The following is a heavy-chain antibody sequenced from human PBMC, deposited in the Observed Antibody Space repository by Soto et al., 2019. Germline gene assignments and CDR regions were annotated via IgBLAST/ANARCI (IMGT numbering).Heavy chain of an antibody. CDR2: IYHSGST. V-gene: IGHV4-30-2*01. CDR1: GGSISSGGYS. J-gene: IGHJ4*02. D-gene: IGHD5-18*01. Sequence: SETLSLTCAVSGGSISSGGYSWSWIRQPPGKGLEWIGYIYHSGSTYYNPSLKSRVTISVDRSKNQFSLKLSSVTAADTAVYYCARALVDTAMVDYWGQGTLVTVSS. CDR3: ARALVDTAMVDY.